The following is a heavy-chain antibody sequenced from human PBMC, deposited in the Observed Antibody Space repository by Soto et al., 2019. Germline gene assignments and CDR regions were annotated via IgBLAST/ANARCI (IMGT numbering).Heavy chain of an antibody. Sequence: GGSLRLSCAASGFTFSTYHINWVRQAPGKGLEWVSSISSSGSYIYYAASVKGRFTISRDNAKNSLYLQMSSLRAEDTAVYYCARAKGSLTTVPRHFDYWGQGTLVTVSS. V-gene: IGHV3-21*01. CDR1: GFTFSTYH. J-gene: IGHJ4*02. D-gene: IGHD4-17*01. CDR3: ARAKGSLTTVPRHFDY. CDR2: ISSSGSYI.